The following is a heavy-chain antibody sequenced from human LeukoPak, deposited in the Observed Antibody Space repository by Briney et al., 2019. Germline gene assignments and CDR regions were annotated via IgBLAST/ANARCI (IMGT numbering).Heavy chain of an antibody. Sequence: GSLRLSCAASGFTFSSYSMNWVRQAPGKGLEWVSSISSSSKYIYYADSVKGRFTISRDDAKNSLFLQMNSLRGEDTALYYCARDLSSSSTAYLQHWGQGTLITVSS. D-gene: IGHD6-6*01. CDR2: ISSSSKYI. CDR3: ARDLSSSSTAYLQH. V-gene: IGHV3-21*01. J-gene: IGHJ1*01. CDR1: GFTFSSYS.